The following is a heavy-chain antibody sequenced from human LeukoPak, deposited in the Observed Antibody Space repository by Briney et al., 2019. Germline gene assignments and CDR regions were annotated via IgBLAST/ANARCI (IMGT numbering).Heavy chain of an antibody. Sequence: GGSLRLSCAASGFTFSGYGMHWVRQAPDKGLEWVAVIWYDGNNKYYADSVKGRFTISRDSSKNTLYLQMNSLRAEDTAVYYCAKDWGYTTMVSYYFDYWGQGALVTVSS. CDR3: AKDWGYTTMVSYYFDY. CDR2: IWYDGNNK. J-gene: IGHJ4*02. V-gene: IGHV3-33*06. CDR1: GFTFSGYG. D-gene: IGHD5-18*01.